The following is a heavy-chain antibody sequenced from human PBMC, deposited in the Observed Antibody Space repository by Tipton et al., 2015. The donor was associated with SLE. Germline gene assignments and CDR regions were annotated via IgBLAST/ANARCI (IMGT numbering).Heavy chain of an antibody. CDR1: GYSISSGYY. D-gene: IGHD6-13*01. Sequence: TLSLTCTVSGYSISSGYYWGWIRQPPGKGLEGIGSIYHSGSPYSNTSLKRRVTISVDTPKNQFSLKLSSVTAADTAVYYCARASRRYSSRNRAPLYYFDYWGQGTLVTVSS. CDR2: IYHSGSP. J-gene: IGHJ4*02. CDR3: ARASRRYSSRNRAPLYYFDY. V-gene: IGHV4-38-2*02.